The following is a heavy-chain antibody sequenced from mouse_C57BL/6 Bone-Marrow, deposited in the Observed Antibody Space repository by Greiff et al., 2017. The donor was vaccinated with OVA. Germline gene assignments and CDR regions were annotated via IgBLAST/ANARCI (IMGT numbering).Heavy chain of an antibody. Sequence: DVKLQESGPVLVKPGASVKMSCKASGYTFTDYYMNWVKQSHGKSLEWIGVINPYNGGTSYNQKFKGKATLTVDKSSSTAYMELNSLTSEDSAVYYCARRSYGYDPAWFAYWGQGTLVTVSA. CDR1: GYTFTDYY. V-gene: IGHV1-19*01. D-gene: IGHD2-2*01. CDR2: INPYNGGT. J-gene: IGHJ3*01. CDR3: ARRSYGYDPAWFAY.